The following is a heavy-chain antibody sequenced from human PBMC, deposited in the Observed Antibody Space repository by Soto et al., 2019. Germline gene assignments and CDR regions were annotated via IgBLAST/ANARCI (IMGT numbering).Heavy chain of an antibody. J-gene: IGHJ6*02. V-gene: IGHV3-48*02. CDR1: GFTFSSHG. CDR2: ISSTSSTN. CDR3: ARRITMVRGPYYYYGMDV. D-gene: IGHD3-10*01. Sequence: PGGSLRLSCAASGFTFSSHGMIWVRQAPGKGLEWVSYISSTSSTNSYADSVKGRFTISRDNAKNSLYLQMNSLRDEDTAVYYCARRITMVRGPYYYYGMDVWGQGTTVTVSS.